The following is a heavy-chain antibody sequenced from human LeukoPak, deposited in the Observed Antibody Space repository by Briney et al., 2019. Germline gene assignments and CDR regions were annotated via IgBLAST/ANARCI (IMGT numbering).Heavy chain of an antibody. V-gene: IGHV3-21*01. J-gene: IGHJ4*02. Sequence: PGGSLRLSCAASGFTFSSCGFNWVRQAPGKGLEWDSSIGPTGTDRYYADSVRGRFTISRDNAKNSMYLQTDSLRDEYTAVYYCATETIGRHYDYWGQGTLLTVSS. CDR2: IGPTGTDR. CDR3: ATETIGRHYDY. D-gene: IGHD1-14*01. CDR1: GFTFSSCG.